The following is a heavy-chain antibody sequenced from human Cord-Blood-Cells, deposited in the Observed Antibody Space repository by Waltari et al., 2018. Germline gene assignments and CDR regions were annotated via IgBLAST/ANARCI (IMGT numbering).Heavy chain of an antibody. Sequence: QVQLVQSGAEVKKPGASVKVSCKASGYTFTSYDINWVRQANGQGLEWMGWMNPNSCNTGYAQNFQGRFTITRNTSISTAYMEVSSLRSEDTAVYYCARGDDYYYMDVWGKGTTVTVSS. CDR1: GYTFTSYD. CDR2: MNPNSCNT. CDR3: ARGDDYYYMDV. J-gene: IGHJ6*03. V-gene: IGHV1-8*03.